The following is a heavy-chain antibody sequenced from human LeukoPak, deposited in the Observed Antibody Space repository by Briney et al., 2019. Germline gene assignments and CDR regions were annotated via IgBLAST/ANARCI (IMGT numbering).Heavy chain of an antibody. D-gene: IGHD6-13*01. Sequence: SCKASGYTFTGYYMHWVRQAPGKGLEWVAFIRYDGSNKYYADSVKGRFTISRDNSKNTLYLQMNSLRAEDTAVYYCAKEWQQLVHFDYWGQGTLVTVSS. CDR3: AKEWQQLVHFDY. CDR2: IRYDGSNK. V-gene: IGHV3-30*02. J-gene: IGHJ4*02. CDR1: GYTFTGYY.